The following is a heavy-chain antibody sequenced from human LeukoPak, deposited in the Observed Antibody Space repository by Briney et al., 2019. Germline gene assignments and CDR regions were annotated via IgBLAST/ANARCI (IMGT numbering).Heavy chain of an antibody. Sequence: PGGSLRLSCAASGFTLSSYCMHWIRQVPGKGLVWVSDINSDGSSTSYANSVKGRFTISRDNAKNKVYLQMTNLRAEVTAVYYCVCRSTFYSASGSYPHFDSWGRGTLVTVSS. CDR2: INSDGSST. CDR1: GFTLSSYC. V-gene: IGHV3-74*01. D-gene: IGHD3-10*01. J-gene: IGHJ4*02. CDR3: VCRSTFYSASGSYPHFDS.